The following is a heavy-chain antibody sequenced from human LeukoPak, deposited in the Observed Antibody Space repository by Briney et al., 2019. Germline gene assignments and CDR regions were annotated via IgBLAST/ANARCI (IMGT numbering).Heavy chain of an antibody. Sequence: GGSLRLSCAASGFTFSDHYMDWVRQAPGKGLEWVGRTRNKANSYTTEYAASVKGRFTISREDSKNSLYLQMNSLKTEDTAVYYCARVVAYCGGDCPYYFDYWGQGTLVTVSS. CDR1: GFTFSDHY. CDR3: ARVVAYCGGDCPYYFDY. V-gene: IGHV3-72*01. D-gene: IGHD2-21*02. J-gene: IGHJ4*02. CDR2: TRNKANSYTT.